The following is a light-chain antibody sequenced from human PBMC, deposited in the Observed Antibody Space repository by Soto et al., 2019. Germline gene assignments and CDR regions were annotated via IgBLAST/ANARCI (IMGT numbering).Light chain of an antibody. CDR2: GVS. CDR3: QSYNGWPCA. Sequence: DIVLTQSPATRSVSPGDRVTLSCRASESLFGFLAWYQQKPGQAPRLLMYGVSTRATGIPARFSGGGSATEFTLTISSLQSVDSAFYISQSYNGWPCASGLGTRLEI. CDR1: ESLFGF. J-gene: IGKJ2*02. V-gene: IGKV3-15*01.